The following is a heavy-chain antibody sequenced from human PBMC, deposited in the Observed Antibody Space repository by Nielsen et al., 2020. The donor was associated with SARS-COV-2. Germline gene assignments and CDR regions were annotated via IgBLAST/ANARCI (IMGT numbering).Heavy chain of an antibody. CDR3: ARETLDHTSSFVDH. V-gene: IGHV3-30*19. Sequence: GESLKISCEASGFSINKFGMHWVRQAPGQGLEWLAIISYGGDNEHYADSVKGRFTVSRDNSKDTLHLQMSSLNPEDTGVYFCARETLDHTSSFVDHWGQGTLVTVSS. CDR2: ISYGGDNE. D-gene: IGHD3-10*01. J-gene: IGHJ5*02. CDR1: GFSINKFG.